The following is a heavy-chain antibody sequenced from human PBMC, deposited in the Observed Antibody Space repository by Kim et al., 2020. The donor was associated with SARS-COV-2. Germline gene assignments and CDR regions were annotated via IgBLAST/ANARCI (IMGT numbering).Heavy chain of an antibody. CDR3: ARGERIAAAGYDDY. Sequence: SAKGRFTISRENAKNSQNLQMNSLRAEDTAVYYCARGERIAAAGYDDYWGQGTLVTVSS. D-gene: IGHD6-13*01. J-gene: IGHJ4*02. V-gene: IGHV3-21*01.